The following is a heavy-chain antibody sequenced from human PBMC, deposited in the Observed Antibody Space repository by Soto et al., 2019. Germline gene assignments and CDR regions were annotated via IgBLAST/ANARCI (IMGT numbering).Heavy chain of an antibody. CDR1: GVSISSRGYY. CDR2: IHSSGTT. V-gene: IGHV4-30-4*01. D-gene: IGHD2-21*02. CDR3: AREGALLFGGNSDYYSTMDV. Sequence: SETLSLTCTVSGVSISSRGYYWSWIRQHPGKGLEWIGYIHSSGTTYYRSSLQSRVTISDDASKSQFSLKLSSVTAADTAFYYCAREGALLFGGNSDYYSTMDVWGQGTTVTVSS. J-gene: IGHJ6*02.